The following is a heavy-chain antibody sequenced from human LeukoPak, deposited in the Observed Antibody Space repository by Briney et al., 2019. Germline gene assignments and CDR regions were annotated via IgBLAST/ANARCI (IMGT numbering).Heavy chain of an antibody. D-gene: IGHD3-10*01. CDR3: ARPPRLLTGTGFDP. J-gene: IGHJ5*02. V-gene: IGHV4-39*01. CDR2: IYYSGST. Sequence: PSETLSLTCTVSGGSISSSSYYWGWIRQPPGKGLEWIGSIYYSGSTYYNPSLKSRVTISVDTSKNQFSLKLSSVTAADTAVYYCARPPRLLTGTGFDPWGQGTLVAVSS. CDR1: GGSISSSSYY.